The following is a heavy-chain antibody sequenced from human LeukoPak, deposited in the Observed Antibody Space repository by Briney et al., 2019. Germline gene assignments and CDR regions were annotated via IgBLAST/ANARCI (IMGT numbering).Heavy chain of an antibody. Sequence: GRSLRLSCAASGFTFSSYGMHWVRQAPGKGLEWVAVIWYDGTNKYYADSVKGRFTISRDNSKNTLFLQVNSLRAEDTAVYYCARVGGYCSSTSCYGYYYYGMDVWGQGTTVTVSS. D-gene: IGHD2-2*01. CDR3: ARVGGYCSSTSCYGYYYYGMDV. CDR1: GFTFSSYG. J-gene: IGHJ6*02. CDR2: IWYDGTNK. V-gene: IGHV3-33*01.